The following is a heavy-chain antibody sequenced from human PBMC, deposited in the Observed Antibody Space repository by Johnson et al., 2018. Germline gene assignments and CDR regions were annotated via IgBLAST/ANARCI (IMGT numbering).Heavy chain of an antibody. CDR2: ISGNGGTT. CDR1: GFTFSNYG. Sequence: VQLVESGGGLVQPGGSXRLSCAASGFTFSNYGMSWVRQAPGKGLEWVSSISGNGGTTRYADSVKGRFTVSRDNAKNTLYLQIDTLRAEDTAMYYCANGPLIGGDIAEFHHWGQGTLVTVSS. V-gene: IGHV3-23*04. J-gene: IGHJ1*01. CDR3: ANGPLIGGDIAEFHH. D-gene: IGHD2-15*01.